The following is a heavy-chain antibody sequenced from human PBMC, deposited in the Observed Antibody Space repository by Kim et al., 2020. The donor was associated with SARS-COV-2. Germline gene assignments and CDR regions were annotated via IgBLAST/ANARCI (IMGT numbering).Heavy chain of an antibody. V-gene: IGHV3-7*01. Sequence: GGSLRLSCAASGFGFSDHWMHWVRQAPGKGLEWVANIKEDGSRSHYADSLKGRFTISRDNAKNSLFLQMSALTAADTGLYYCARGRELWGQGTLVTFSS. CDR3: ARGREL. CDR1: GFGFSDHW. J-gene: IGHJ4*02. CDR2: IKEDGSRS.